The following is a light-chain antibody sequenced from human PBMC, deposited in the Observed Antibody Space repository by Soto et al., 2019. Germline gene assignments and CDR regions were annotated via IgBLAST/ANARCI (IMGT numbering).Light chain of an antibody. J-gene: IGKJ1*01. CDR3: QQYYSYPRT. Sequence: AIRMTQSPSSFSASTGDSVPFTCRASQGIRSYLAWYQQKPGKAPKLLIYAASTFQSGVPSMFSCSGSGTDFTLSISCLQSEDCATYYCQQYYSYPRTCGQGTKVEIK. V-gene: IGKV1-8*01. CDR1: QGIRSY. CDR2: AAS.